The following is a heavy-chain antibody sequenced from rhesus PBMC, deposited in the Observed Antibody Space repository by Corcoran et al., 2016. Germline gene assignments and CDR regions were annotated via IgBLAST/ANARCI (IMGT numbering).Heavy chain of an antibody. CDR3: ARSYSSWSLDV. CDR1: GCSISRGYD. J-gene: IGHJ5-1*01. V-gene: IGHV4-76*01. Sequence: QVQLQESGPGVGKPSGTLSLTCAVSGCSISRGYDWTWTRQPPGKGLEGIGYIYGSRGSTNYNPSLKNRVTISKDTSKNQFSLKLRSVTAADTAVYYCARSYSSWSLDVWGPGVLVTVSS. D-gene: IGHD6-13*01. CDR2: IYGSRGST.